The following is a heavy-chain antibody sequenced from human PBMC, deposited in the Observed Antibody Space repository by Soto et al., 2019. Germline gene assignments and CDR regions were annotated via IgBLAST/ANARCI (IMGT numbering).Heavy chain of an antibody. D-gene: IGHD5-12*01. CDR3: ARGIYSGCDASGLGY. V-gene: IGHV3-21*01. CDR1: GFTFSSYT. Sequence: EVQLVESGGGLVKPGGSLRLSCAASGFTFSSYTMNWVRQAPGKGLEWVSSITNSGSYIYYADSVRGRFTISRDNAKKSVYLQMNSLRAEDTAVYYCARGIYSGCDASGLGYWGQGTLVSVSS. J-gene: IGHJ4*02. CDR2: ITNSGSYI.